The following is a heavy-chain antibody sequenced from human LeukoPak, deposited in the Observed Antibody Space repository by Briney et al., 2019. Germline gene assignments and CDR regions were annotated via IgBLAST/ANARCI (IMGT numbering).Heavy chain of an antibody. V-gene: IGHV4-59*02. CDR2: IYYTGT. D-gene: IGHD3-22*01. J-gene: IGHJ3*02. Sequence: SETLSLTCTVSGGSVTDYYWSWIRQSPGKGLEWIGYIYYTGTSYNPSLKSRVTISADTSKNQSSLKLISVTAADTAVYYCARRKTSGRITMIVVVITSARDAFDIWGQGTMVTVSS. CDR1: GGSVTDYY. CDR3: ARRKTSGRITMIVVVITSARDAFDI.